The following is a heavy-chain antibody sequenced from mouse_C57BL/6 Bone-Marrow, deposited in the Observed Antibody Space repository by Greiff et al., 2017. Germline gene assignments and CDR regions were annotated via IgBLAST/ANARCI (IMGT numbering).Heavy chain of an antibody. J-gene: IGHJ2*01. V-gene: IGHV1-64*01. CDR3: ARRRGYYVHY. CDR2: IHPNSGSN. D-gene: IGHD2-1*01. CDR1: GYTFTSYW. Sequence: QVQLQQPGAELVKPGASVKLSCKASGYTFTSYWMHWVKQRPGQGLEWIGMIHPNSGSNNYNEKFKSKATLTVDQSSSTAYMQLSSLTSEDSAVYYCARRRGYYVHYWGQGTTLTVSS.